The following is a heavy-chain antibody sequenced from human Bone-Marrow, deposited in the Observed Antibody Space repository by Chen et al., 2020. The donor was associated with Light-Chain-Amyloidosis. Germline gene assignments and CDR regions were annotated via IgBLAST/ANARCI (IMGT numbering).Heavy chain of an antibody. CDR1: GFTFSSYW. Sequence: EVQLVESGGGLVQPGGSLRLSCAASGFTFSSYWMSWVRQAPGKGLEWVANKKQDGSEKYYVDSVKGRFTISRDNAKNSLYLQMNSLRAEDTAVYYCARETTYYDFWSGYFFFAYWGQGTLVTVSS. D-gene: IGHD3-3*01. J-gene: IGHJ4*02. CDR3: ARETTYYDFWSGYFFFAY. V-gene: IGHV3-7*01. CDR2: KKQDGSEK.